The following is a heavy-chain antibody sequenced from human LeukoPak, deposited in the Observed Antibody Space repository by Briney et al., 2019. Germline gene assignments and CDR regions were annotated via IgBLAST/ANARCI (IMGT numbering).Heavy chain of an antibody. Sequence: ASVKVSCKASGYTFTSYYMHWVRQALGQGLEWMGIINPSGGSTSYAQKFQGRVTMTRDTSTSTVYMELSSLRSEDTAVYYCARGADAYYYDSSDIDYWGQETLVTVSS. V-gene: IGHV1-46*01. CDR1: GYTFTSYY. J-gene: IGHJ4*02. D-gene: IGHD3-22*01. CDR2: INPSGGST. CDR3: ARGADAYYYDSSDIDY.